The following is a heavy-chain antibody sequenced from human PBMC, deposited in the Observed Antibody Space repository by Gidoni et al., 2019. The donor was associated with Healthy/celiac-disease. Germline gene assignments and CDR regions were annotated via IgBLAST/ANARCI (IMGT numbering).Heavy chain of an antibody. CDR1: GGSISSYY. D-gene: IGHD4-17*01. CDR3: ARLTTVTTVWFDP. V-gene: IGHV4-59*01. Sequence: QVQLQESGPGLVTPSETLSLTCTVSGGSISSYYWSWIRQPPGKGLEWIGYIYYSGSTNYNPSLKSRVTISVDTSKNQFSLKLSSVTAADTAVYYCARLTTVTTVWFDPWGQGTLVTVSS. CDR2: IYYSGST. J-gene: IGHJ5*02.